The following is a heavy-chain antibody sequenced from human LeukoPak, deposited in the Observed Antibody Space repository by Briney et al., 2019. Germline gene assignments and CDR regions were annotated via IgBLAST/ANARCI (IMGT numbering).Heavy chain of an antibody. CDR1: GASFSGYY. D-gene: IGHD3-10*01. Sequence: SETLSLTCAVYGASFSGYYWSWIRQPPGKGLEWIGEINHSGSTNYNPSLKSRVTISVDTSKNQFSLKLSSVTAADTAVYYCARSPSASYGSGSYYPDFFDYWGQGTLVTVSS. V-gene: IGHV4-34*01. CDR3: ARSPSASYGSGSYYPDFFDY. J-gene: IGHJ4*02. CDR2: INHSGST.